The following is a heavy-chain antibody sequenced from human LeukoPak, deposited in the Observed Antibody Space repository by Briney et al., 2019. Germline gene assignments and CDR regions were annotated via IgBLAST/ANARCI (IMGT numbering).Heavy chain of an antibody. CDR2: VSTSGGST. J-gene: IGHJ4*02. D-gene: IGHD6-19*01. CDR3: ARGSSRNLDY. V-gene: IGHV3-23*01. Sequence: GGSLRLSCAASGFTFSTYAMSWVRQAPGKGLEWVSTVSTSGGSTYYADSVKGRFTISRDNSKNTQYPQMNSLRAEDTAVYYCARGSSRNLDYWGQGTLVTVSS. CDR1: GFTFSTYA.